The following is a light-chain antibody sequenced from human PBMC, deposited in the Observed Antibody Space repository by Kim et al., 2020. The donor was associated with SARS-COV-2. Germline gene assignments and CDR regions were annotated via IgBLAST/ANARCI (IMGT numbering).Light chain of an antibody. CDR2: GAS. J-gene: IGKJ3*01. V-gene: IGKV3-20*01. CDR1: QSVSGSY. CDR3: QQFGDSPVFT. Sequence: PGESATLYCRASQSVSGSYLAWYQQTPGQAPRLLIYGASRRATGIPDRFSGSGSGTGFTLTISRLEPEDLGVYYCQQFGDSPVFTFGPGTKVDIK.